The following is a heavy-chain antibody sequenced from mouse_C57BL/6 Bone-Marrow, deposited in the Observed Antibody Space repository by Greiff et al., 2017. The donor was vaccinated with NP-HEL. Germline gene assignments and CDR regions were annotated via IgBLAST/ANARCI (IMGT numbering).Heavy chain of an antibody. D-gene: IGHD2-3*01. CDR2: IYPGSGNT. Sequence: VQLQESGAELVRPGASVKLSCKASGYTFTDYYINWVKQRPGQGLEWIARIYPGSGNTYYNEKFKGKATLTAEKSSSTAYMQLSSLTSEDSAVYFGARGGWLLRFAYWGQGTLVTVSA. CDR1: GYTFTDYY. CDR3: ARGGWLLRFAY. J-gene: IGHJ3*01. V-gene: IGHV1-76*01.